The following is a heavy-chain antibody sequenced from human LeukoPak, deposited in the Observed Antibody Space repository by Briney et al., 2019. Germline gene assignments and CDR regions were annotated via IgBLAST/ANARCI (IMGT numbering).Heavy chain of an antibody. CDR2: INHSGST. Sequence: SETLSLTCAVYGGSFSGYYWSWIRQPPGKGLEWIGEINHSGSTNYSPSLKSRVTISVDTSKNQFSLKLSSVTAADTAVYYCATNRRAAAAGVNGNWFDPWGQGTLVTVSS. J-gene: IGHJ5*02. D-gene: IGHD6-13*01. CDR1: GGSFSGYY. CDR3: ATNRRAAAAGVNGNWFDP. V-gene: IGHV4-34*01.